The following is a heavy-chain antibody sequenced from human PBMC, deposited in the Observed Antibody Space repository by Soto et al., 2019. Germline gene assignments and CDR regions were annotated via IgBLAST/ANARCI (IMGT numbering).Heavy chain of an antibody. CDR1: GFTFSNSW. D-gene: IGHD3-22*01. CDR3: ARGGWGYFDSSGYLWFDY. Sequence: QLVESGGGLVQPGGSLRLSCATSGFTFSNSWMTWVRQAPGKGLEWVANIKHDGSEKYYLDSVKGRYTISRDNAKDSLYLQMNSLRAEDTAVYYCARGGWGYFDSSGYLWFDYWGQGTLVTVSS. V-gene: IGHV3-7*03. J-gene: IGHJ4*02. CDR2: IKHDGSEK.